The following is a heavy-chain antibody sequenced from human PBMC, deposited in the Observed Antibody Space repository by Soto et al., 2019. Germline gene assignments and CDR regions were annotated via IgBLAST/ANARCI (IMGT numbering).Heavy chain of an antibody. D-gene: IGHD2-15*01. Sequence: EVQLVESGGGLIQAGGSLRLSYAASGFIVSNNYMSWVRQAPGKGLEWVSLIYSGESTYYADSVKGRFTIPRDNSKNTVYLQMYSLRAEDTAVYYCARGGGYYGMDVWGQGTTVTVSS. J-gene: IGHJ6*02. CDR3: ARGGGYYGMDV. V-gene: IGHV3-53*01. CDR1: GFIVSNNY. CDR2: IYSGEST.